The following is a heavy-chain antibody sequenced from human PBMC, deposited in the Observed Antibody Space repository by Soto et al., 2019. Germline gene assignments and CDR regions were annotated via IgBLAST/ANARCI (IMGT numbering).Heavy chain of an antibody. D-gene: IGHD2-2*01. Sequence: QVQLVQSGAEVKKPGSSVKVSCKASGGTFSSYAISWVRQAPGQGLEWMGGIIPIFGTANYAQKFQGRVTITADESTSTAYMELSSLRSEDTDVYYCARGDIVVVPAALVYYYGMDVWGQGTTVTVSS. CDR3: ARGDIVVVPAALVYYYGMDV. CDR2: IIPIFGTA. CDR1: GGTFSSYA. V-gene: IGHV1-69*01. J-gene: IGHJ6*02.